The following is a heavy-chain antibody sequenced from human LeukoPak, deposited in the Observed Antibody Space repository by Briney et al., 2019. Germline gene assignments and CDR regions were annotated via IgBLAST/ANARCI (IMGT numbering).Heavy chain of an antibody. CDR3: ARPRLATNGLDCSSTSCYTHPFDY. CDR2: INHSGST. Sequence: SETLSLTCAVYGGSFRGYYWGWIRQPPGKGLEWIGEINHSGSTNYNPSLKSRVTISVDTSKNQFSLKLSSVTAADTAVYYCARPRLATNGLDCSSTSCYTHPFDYWGQGTLVTVSS. CDR1: GGSFRGYY. D-gene: IGHD2-2*02. V-gene: IGHV4-34*01. J-gene: IGHJ4*02.